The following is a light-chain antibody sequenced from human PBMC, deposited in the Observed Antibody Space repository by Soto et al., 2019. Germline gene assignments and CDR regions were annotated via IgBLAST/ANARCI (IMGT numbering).Light chain of an antibody. V-gene: IGKV3-20*01. Sequence: EIVLTQSPGTLSLSPGERATLSCRASQSVSSSYLAWYQQKPGQAPRLLIYGASSRATGIPHRFSGSGSGTDFTLTISILEPEDFALYYCQQYGSSLFTFGPATKVDIK. CDR3: QQYGSSLFT. CDR1: QSVSSSY. CDR2: GAS. J-gene: IGKJ3*01.